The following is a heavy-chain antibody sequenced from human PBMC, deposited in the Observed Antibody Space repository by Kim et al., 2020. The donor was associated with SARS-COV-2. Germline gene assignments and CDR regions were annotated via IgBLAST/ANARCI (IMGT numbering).Heavy chain of an antibody. Sequence: KSRGTISVDTSKNQFSLKLRSVTAADTAVYYCARRPYSSGWYDYDPHFDYWGQGTLVTVSS. CDR3: ARRPYSSGWYDYDPHFDY. J-gene: IGHJ4*02. V-gene: IGHV4-34*01. D-gene: IGHD6-19*01.